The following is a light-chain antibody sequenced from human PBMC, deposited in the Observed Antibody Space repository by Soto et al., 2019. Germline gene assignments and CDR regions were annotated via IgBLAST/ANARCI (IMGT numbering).Light chain of an antibody. CDR2: EGS. CDR3: CSYAGSSTYV. V-gene: IGLV2-23*01. Sequence: SALPQPASVSGSPGQSITISCTGTSSDVGGYNLVSWYQQHPGKAPKVMIYEGSKRPSGVSNRFSGSKSGNTASLTISGLQAEDEADYYCCSYAGSSTYVFGTGTKV. J-gene: IGLJ1*01. CDR1: SSDVGGYNL.